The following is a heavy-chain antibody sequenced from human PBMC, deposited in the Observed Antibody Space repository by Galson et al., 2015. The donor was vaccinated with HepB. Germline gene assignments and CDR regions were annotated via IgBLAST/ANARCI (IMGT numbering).Heavy chain of an antibody. CDR1: GFTFHDYA. CDR3: VRGPRWLVGGFGDY. D-gene: IGHD6-19*01. V-gene: IGHV3-20*04. J-gene: IGHJ4*02. Sequence: SLRLACAASGFTFHDYAISWVRQAPGTGLEWVSGISWNGVRTGYADSLKGRFTISRDNAKNSLYLQMNSLRAEDTALYYCVRGPRWLVGGFGDYWGQGTLVTVSS. CDR2: ISWNGVRT.